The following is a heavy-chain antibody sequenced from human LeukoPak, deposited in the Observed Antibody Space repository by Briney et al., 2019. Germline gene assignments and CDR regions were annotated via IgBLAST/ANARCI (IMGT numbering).Heavy chain of an antibody. CDR3: ARGAAFGYDSSINLFDY. Sequence: GGSLRLSCAASGFTFSSYSMNWVRQAPGKGLEWVSYISSSSTIYYAGSVKGRFTISRDNAKNSLYLQMNSLRDEDTAVYYCARGAAFGYDSSINLFDYWGQGTLVTVSS. CDR2: ISSSSTI. V-gene: IGHV3-48*02. CDR1: GFTFSSYS. D-gene: IGHD3-22*01. J-gene: IGHJ4*02.